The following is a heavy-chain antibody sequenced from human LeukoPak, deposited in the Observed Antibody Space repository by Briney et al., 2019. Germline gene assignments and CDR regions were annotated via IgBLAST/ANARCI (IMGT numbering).Heavy chain of an antibody. CDR2: IRGDGVTT. CDR3: AKEVRGDAFDI. Sequence: PGGSLRLSCAASGLTLSIYGMNWVSPAAGKGMGWVSGIRGDGVTTYHAASVRGRFTISRDNTKNTLFLQMNSLRAEDTAVYYCAKEVRGDAFDIWGQGTMVTVSS. D-gene: IGHD3-16*01. CDR1: GLTLSIYG. J-gene: IGHJ3*02. V-gene: IGHV3-23*01.